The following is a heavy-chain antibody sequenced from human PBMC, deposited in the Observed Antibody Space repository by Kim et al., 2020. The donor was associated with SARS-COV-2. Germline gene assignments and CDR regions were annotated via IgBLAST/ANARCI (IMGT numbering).Heavy chain of an antibody. V-gene: IGHV3-30-3*01. CDR1: GFTFSSYA. Sequence: GGSLRLSCAASGFTFSSYAMHWVRQAPGKGLEWVAVISYDGSNKYYADSVKGRFTISRDNSKNTLYLQMNSLRAEDTAVYYCARDYCSSTSCDNWFDPWGQGTLVTVSS. J-gene: IGHJ5*02. D-gene: IGHD2-2*01. CDR2: ISYDGSNK. CDR3: ARDYCSSTSCDNWFDP.